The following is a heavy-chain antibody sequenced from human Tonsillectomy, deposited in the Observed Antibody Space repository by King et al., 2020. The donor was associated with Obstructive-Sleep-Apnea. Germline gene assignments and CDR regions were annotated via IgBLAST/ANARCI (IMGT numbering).Heavy chain of an antibody. V-gene: IGHV3-30*03. D-gene: IGHD3-10*01. CDR3: ASRKLIPPRRSGWFGGLDP. Sequence: VQLVESGGGVVQPGRSLRLSCAASGFTFSSYGMHWVRQAPGKGLEWVAVISYDGSNKYYADSVKGRFTISRDNSKNTLYLQMNSLRAEDTAVYYCASRKLIPPRRSGWFGGLDPWGQGTLVTVSS. CDR2: ISYDGSNK. CDR1: GFTFSSYG. J-gene: IGHJ5*02.